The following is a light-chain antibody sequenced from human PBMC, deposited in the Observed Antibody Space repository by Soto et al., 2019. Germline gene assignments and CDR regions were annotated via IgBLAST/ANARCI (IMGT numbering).Light chain of an antibody. V-gene: IGLV2-14*01. CDR1: SCDIGDYNY. J-gene: IGLJ1*01. CDR2: DVS. Sequence: QSVLTQPASVSGSPGQSITISCVGTSCDIGDYNYVSWYQQHPGKVPKVIIYDVSNRPSGVSYRFSGTKSGNTASLTVSGLQAEDEADYYCCSYTRSGTLIFGTGT. CDR3: CSYTRSGTLI.